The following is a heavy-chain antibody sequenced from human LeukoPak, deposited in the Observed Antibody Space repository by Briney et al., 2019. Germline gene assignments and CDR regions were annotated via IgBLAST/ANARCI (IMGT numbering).Heavy chain of an antibody. V-gene: IGHV4-4*07. Sequence: SETLSLTCTVSGGSISSYYWSWIRQPAGKGLEWIGRIYTSGSTNYNPSLKSRVTISVDTSKNQFSLTVISMTAADTAAYYCTKSDGYGLIRICGRGTMVTVSS. CDR2: IYTSGST. CDR3: TKSDGYGLIRI. D-gene: IGHD3-10*01. CDR1: GGSISSYY. J-gene: IGHJ3*02.